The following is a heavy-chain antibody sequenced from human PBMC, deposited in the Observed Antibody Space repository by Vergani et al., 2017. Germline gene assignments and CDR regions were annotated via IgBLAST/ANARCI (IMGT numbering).Heavy chain of an antibody. Sequence: HVHLVESGGGVVQPGRSLRLSCVVSGFTSSYYGMHWVRQAPGKGLEWVAVISYDGTQKYYADSVKVRFTISRDNSKSTLYLQMNSLRTEDTALYYCAAKSCGTPGCQIGYFREWGEGTLVTVSS. CDR3: AAKSCGTPGCQIGYFRE. V-gene: IGHV3-30*03. CDR1: GFTSSYYG. CDR2: ISYDGTQK. D-gene: IGHD1-1*01. J-gene: IGHJ1*01.